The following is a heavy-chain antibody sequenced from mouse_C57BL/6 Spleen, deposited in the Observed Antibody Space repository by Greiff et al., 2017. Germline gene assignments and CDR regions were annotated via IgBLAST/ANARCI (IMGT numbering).Heavy chain of an antibody. CDR2: ISSGSSTI. CDR3: SRRNYGGPYWYFDV. Sequence: EVKLMESGGGLVKPGGSLKLSCAASGFTFSDYGMHWVRQAPEKGLEWVAYISSGSSTIYYADTVKGRFTISRDHAKNTLFLQMTRRRSEDTAMYYCSRRNYGGPYWYFDVWGTGTTVTVSS. CDR1: GFTFSDYG. D-gene: IGHD1-1*02. V-gene: IGHV5-17*01. J-gene: IGHJ1*03.